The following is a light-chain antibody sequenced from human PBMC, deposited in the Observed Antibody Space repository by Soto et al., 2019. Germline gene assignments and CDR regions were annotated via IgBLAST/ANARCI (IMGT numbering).Light chain of an antibody. CDR1: SSNIGGNS. J-gene: IGLJ1*01. V-gene: IGLV1-51*01. CDR3: GSWDSSRSADV. CDR2: DDN. Sequence: QSVMTQPPSVSAAPGQTVTISCSGSSSNIGGNSVSWYQQIPGTAPKLLIYDDNKRPSGIPDRFSGSKSGTSATLGITGFQTGDEADYYCGSWDSSRSADVFGTGIKVTVL.